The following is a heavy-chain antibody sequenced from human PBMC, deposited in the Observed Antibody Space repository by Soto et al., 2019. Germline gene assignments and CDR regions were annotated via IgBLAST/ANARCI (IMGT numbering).Heavy chain of an antibody. V-gene: IGHV4-61*01. Sequence: SETLSLTCTVSGGSVSSGSYYWSWIRQPPGKGLEWIGYIYYSGSTNYNPSLKSRVTISVDTSKNQFSLKLSSVTAADTAVYYCAREGIAAPQAYWGQGTLVAVPS. CDR2: IYYSGST. CDR1: GGSVSSGSYY. D-gene: IGHD6-13*01. CDR3: AREGIAAPQAY. J-gene: IGHJ4*02.